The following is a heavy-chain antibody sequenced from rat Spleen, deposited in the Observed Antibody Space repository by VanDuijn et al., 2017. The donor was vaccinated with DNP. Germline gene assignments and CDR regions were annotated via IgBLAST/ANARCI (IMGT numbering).Heavy chain of an antibody. D-gene: IGHD1-4*01. V-gene: IGHV3-1*01. CDR2: INYSGST. Sequence: EVQLQESGPGLVKPSQSLSLTCSVTFYSITSSNKWNWIRKFPGNKMEWMGYINYSGSTGHNPSLKSRISITGDTSKNQFLLQLNSVTTEDTATYYCARFIRVSTRVSYFDYWGQGVMVTVSS. CDR3: ARFIRVSTRVSYFDY. J-gene: IGHJ2*01. CDR1: FYSITSSNK.